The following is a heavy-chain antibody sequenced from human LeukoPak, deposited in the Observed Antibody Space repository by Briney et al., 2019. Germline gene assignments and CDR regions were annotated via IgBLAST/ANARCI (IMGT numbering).Heavy chain of an antibody. CDR2: ISGSGGST. Sequence: PGKSLRLSCAASGFTFSGYPIHWVRQAPGKGLEWVSAISGSGGSTYYADSVKGRFTISRDNSKNTLYLQMNSLRAEDTAVYYCAKENAVVVAATSDYWGQGTLVTVSS. CDR1: GFTFSGYP. D-gene: IGHD2-15*01. CDR3: AKENAVVVAATSDY. V-gene: IGHV3-23*01. J-gene: IGHJ4*02.